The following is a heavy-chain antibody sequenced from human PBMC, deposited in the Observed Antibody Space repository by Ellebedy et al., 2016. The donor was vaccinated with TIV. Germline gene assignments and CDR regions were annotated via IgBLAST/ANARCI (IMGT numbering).Heavy chain of an antibody. J-gene: IGHJ4*02. CDR1: GFSLSASGVG. Sequence: SGPTLVKPTQTLTLTCTFSGFSLSASGVGVAWIRQPPGKALECLALSYWNDETYYSPSLRSRLTITKDTSRNQLVLTMTNMDPVDTATYYCAHRRHDSSGYYWAFDTWGQGTRVTVSS. V-gene: IGHV2-5*01. CDR2: SYWNDET. D-gene: IGHD3-22*01. CDR3: AHRRHDSSGYYWAFDT.